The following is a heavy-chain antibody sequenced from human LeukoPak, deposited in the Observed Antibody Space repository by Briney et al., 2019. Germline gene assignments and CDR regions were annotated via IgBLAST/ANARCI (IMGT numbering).Heavy chain of an antibody. CDR3: AREIDRDDYNRFFDY. V-gene: IGHV1-8*01. CDR1: GYTFTSYN. D-gene: IGHD5-24*01. Sequence: ASVKVSCKASGYTFTSYNINWVRQATGQGLEWMGWMNPNSGNTGYAQKFQGRVTITRDTSASTAYMEMSSLRSEDTALYYCAREIDRDDYNRFFDYWGQGTLVTVSS. J-gene: IGHJ4*02. CDR2: MNPNSGNT.